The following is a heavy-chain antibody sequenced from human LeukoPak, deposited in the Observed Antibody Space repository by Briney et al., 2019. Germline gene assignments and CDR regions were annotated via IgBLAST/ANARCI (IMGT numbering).Heavy chain of an antibody. D-gene: IGHD6-13*01. CDR1: GGSISTYF. V-gene: IGHV4-59*01. CDR2: VYYNGNT. J-gene: IGHJ5*02. CDR3: VRDRAAAGGWLDP. Sequence: SETLSLTCTVSGGSISTYFWNWIRQLPGKGLEWIGYVYYNGNTNYNPSLKSRLTISVDTSKNQFSLKLTSVTAADTAVYYCVRDRAAAGGWLDPWGQGALVTVSS.